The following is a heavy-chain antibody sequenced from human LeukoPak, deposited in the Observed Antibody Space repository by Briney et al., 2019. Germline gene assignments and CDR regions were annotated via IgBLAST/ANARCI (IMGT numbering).Heavy chain of an antibody. CDR3: ARRPYNSGWAKFDY. D-gene: IGHD6-19*01. CDR1: GGSISSSNFY. V-gene: IGHV4-39*01. J-gene: IGHJ4*02. CDR2: TYYSGST. Sequence: SETLSLTCTISGGSISSSNFYWDWDRPPPGKGLGGVGSTYYSGSTYYNPSLKSRVTISVDTSKNQFSLKLSSVTAADTAVYYCARRPYNSGWAKFDYWGQGTLVTVSS.